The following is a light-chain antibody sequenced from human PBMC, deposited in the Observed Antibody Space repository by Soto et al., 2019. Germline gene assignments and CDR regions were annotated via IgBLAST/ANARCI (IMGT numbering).Light chain of an antibody. CDR1: QTISSW. J-gene: IGKJ1*01. Sequence: DIHMTQCPSSLSASVGDRVTITCRASQTISSWLAWYQQKPGKAPKLLIYKASTLKSGVPSRFSGSGSGTEFTLTISSLQPDDFATYYCQHYNSYSEAFGQGTKVDIK. V-gene: IGKV1-5*03. CDR3: QHYNSYSEA. CDR2: KAS.